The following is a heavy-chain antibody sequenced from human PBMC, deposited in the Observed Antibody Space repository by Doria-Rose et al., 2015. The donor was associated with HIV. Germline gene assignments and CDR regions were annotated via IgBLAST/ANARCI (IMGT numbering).Heavy chain of an antibody. V-gene: IGHV4-31*02. CDR1: GASVCSRGYY. CDR2: TYYTGTS. D-gene: IGHD3-3*01. CDR3: TRMGSYRELDY. Sequence: VSGASVCSRGYYWNWIRPVPGKGLASLGYTYYTGTSDYSPSLKSRLNMAVDTSKNQFSLKLSFVTVADTAVYYCTRMGSYRELDYWGQGALVTVSA. J-gene: IGHJ4*02.